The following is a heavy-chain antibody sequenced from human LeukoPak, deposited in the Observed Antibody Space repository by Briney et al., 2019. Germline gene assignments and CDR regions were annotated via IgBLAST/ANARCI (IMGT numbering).Heavy chain of an antibody. CDR3: VIFPRDILRYSADY. Sequence: SVKVSCKASGGTFRNYVVSWVRQAPGQGLEWMGGIIPMVGTGNYAKKLQGRVTITADESTSTAYMEMSSLRLEDTAVYYCVIFPRDILRYSADYWGQGTLVTVSS. V-gene: IGHV1-69*13. CDR1: GGTFRNYV. J-gene: IGHJ4*02. CDR2: IIPMVGTG. D-gene: IGHD2/OR15-2a*01.